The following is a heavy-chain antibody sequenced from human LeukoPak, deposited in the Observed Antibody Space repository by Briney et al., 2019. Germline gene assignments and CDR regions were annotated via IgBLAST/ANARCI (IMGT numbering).Heavy chain of an antibody. V-gene: IGHV4-61*02. CDR1: GGSISSGSYY. D-gene: IGHD3-3*01. CDR3: ARERETYDFCSGYYSPHYYFDC. Sequence: SETLSLTCTVSGGSISSGSYYWSWIRQPAGKGLEWIGRIYTSGSSNYNPSLKSRVTISVDASKNQFSLKLSSVTAADTAVYYCARERETYDFCSGYYSPHYYFDCGGQGTLVTVS. J-gene: IGHJ4*02. CDR2: IYTSGSS.